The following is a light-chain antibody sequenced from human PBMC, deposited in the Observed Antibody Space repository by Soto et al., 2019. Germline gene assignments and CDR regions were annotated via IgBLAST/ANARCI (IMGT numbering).Light chain of an antibody. Sequence: EIVMTQSPATLSVSPGERATLSCRASQSVSSNLAWYQQKPGQSPRLLIYGASTRAAGIPARFSGSGSGTEFTLTISSLQSEDFAVYYCHKYTNWLFTFGPGTKVDIK. CDR3: HKYTNWLFT. CDR2: GAS. V-gene: IGKV3-15*01. CDR1: QSVSSN. J-gene: IGKJ3*01.